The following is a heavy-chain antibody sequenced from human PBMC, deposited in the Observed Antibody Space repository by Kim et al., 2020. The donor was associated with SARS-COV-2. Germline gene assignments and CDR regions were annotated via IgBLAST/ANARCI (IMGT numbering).Heavy chain of an antibody. V-gene: IGHV3-53*01. CDR3: ARDRYSYGDYYYYGMDV. J-gene: IGHJ6*02. D-gene: IGHD5-18*01. Sequence: GKGRFTISRDNSKNPLYLQRNSLRAEDTAVYYCARDRYSYGDYYYYGMDVWGQGTTVTVSS.